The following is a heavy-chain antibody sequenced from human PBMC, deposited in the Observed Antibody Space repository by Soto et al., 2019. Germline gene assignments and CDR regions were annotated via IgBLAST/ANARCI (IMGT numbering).Heavy chain of an antibody. CDR2: IIPLYGTT. V-gene: IGHV1-69*05. D-gene: IGHD5-12*01. J-gene: IGHJ4*02. CDR1: GDTFSSYA. CDR3: AKDGGDIVSFH. Sequence: QVQLVQSGAEEKKPGSSVKVSCKISGDTFSSYAVHWVRQAPRQGLEWMGGIIPLYGTTNYAQKFQGRVTXTXXESTTTAYMELTSLKSDDTAIYYCAKDGGDIVSFHWGQGTLVTVPS.